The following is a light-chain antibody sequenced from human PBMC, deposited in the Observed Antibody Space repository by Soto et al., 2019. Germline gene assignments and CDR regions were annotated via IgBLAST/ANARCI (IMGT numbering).Light chain of an antibody. J-gene: IGKJ1*01. CDR1: QSVSSN. V-gene: IGKV3-15*01. CDR2: GAS. Sequence: EIVMTQSPATLSVSPGERATLSCRASQSVSSNLAWYQQKPGQAPRLLIYGASTRATGIPARFSGSGSGTEFTLTISSLQSADFAVYFCQQYNNWARTFGQGTKVDIK. CDR3: QQYNNWART.